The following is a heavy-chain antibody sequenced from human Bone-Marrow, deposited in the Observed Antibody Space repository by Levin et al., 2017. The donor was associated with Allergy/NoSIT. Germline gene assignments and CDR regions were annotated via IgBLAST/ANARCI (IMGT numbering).Heavy chain of an antibody. Sequence: GGSLRLSCAASGFTFSGSAMHWVRQASGKGLEWVGRIRSKANSYATAYAASVKGRFTISRDDSKNTAYLQMNSLKTEDTAVYYCTREDIVVVPAAPWYYYYYMDVWGKGTTVTVSS. D-gene: IGHD2-2*01. CDR2: IRSKANSYAT. J-gene: IGHJ6*03. V-gene: IGHV3-73*01. CDR3: TREDIVVVPAAPWYYYYYMDV. CDR1: GFTFSGSA.